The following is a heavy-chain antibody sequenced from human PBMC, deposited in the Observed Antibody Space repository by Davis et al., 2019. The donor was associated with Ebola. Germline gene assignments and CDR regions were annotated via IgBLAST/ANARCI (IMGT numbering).Heavy chain of an antibody. CDR2: IYHSGST. J-gene: IGHJ4*02. CDR3: ASIDYGDYQYYFDY. V-gene: IGHV4-4*02. Sequence: PSETLSLTCAVSGGSISSSNWWSWVRQPPGKGLEWIGEIYHSGSTNYNPSLKSRVTISVDKSKNQFSLKLSSVTAADTAVYYCASIDYGDYQYYFDYWGQGTLVTVSS. CDR1: GGSISSSNW. D-gene: IGHD4-17*01.